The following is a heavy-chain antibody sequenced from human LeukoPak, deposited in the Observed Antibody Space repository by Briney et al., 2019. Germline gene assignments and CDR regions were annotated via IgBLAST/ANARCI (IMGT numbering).Heavy chain of an antibody. D-gene: IGHD2-2*01. CDR3: ARECYCSSTSCHYYFEY. CDR2: MHHSGKA. J-gene: IGHJ4*02. CDR1: GYSISSGYY. V-gene: IGHV4-38-2*02. Sequence: PSETLSLTCAVSGYSISSGYYWGWIRQPPGKGLEWIGSMHHSGKAYYNPSLRSRVTISLDTSKNQLSVNLISVTAADTAVYYCARECYCSSTSCHYYFEYWGQGTLVTVSS.